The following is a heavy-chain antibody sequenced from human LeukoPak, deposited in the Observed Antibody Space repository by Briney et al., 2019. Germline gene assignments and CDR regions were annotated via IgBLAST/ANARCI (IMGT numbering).Heavy chain of an antibody. J-gene: IGHJ5*02. Sequence: ASVKVSCKASGYTFTSYDINWVRQATGQGLEWMGWINTNTGNPTYAQGFTGRFVFSLDTLVSTAYLQISRLKTEDTAVYYCARTPFVVVGVTGNWFDPWGQGTLVTVSS. CDR2: INTNTGNP. CDR3: ARTPFVVVGVTGNWFDP. CDR1: GYTFTSYD. D-gene: IGHD1-26*01. V-gene: IGHV7-4-1*02.